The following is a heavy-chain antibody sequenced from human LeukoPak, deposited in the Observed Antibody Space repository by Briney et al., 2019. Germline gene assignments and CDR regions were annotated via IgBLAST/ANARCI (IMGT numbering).Heavy chain of an antibody. CDR3: ARQQLSQLYYFDN. Sequence: SETLSLTCTVTGGSISSYYWSCIRQPPGKGLEWIEYIYYTGSTDYHPSLKSRVAISVDTSKNQFSLKLSAVTAADTAVYYCARQQLSQLYYFDNWGQGTLVTVSS. D-gene: IGHD6-13*01. V-gene: IGHV4-59*01. CDR2: IYYTGST. J-gene: IGHJ4*02. CDR1: GGSISSYY.